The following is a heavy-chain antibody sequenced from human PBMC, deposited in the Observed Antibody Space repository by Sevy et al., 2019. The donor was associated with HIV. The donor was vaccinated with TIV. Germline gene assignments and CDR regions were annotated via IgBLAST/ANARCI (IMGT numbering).Heavy chain of an antibody. CDR2: IIANNGNT. D-gene: IGHD6-19*01. CDR1: GYTFTSYG. Sequence: ASVKVSCKASGYTFTSYGISWVRQAPGQRLEWMGWIIANNGNTNSAQKLQGRVTMTTDTSMSTGYMELRSLRSDDTAVYYCARWQWLAKGFVDYWGQGTLVTVSS. J-gene: IGHJ4*02. CDR3: ARWQWLAKGFVDY. V-gene: IGHV1-18*01.